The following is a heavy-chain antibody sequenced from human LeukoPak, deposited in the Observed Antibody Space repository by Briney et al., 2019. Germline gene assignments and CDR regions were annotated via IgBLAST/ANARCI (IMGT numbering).Heavy chain of an antibody. V-gene: IGHV3-30*18. CDR1: GFTFNNYG. CDR2: ISYDGRNK. J-gene: IGHJ4*02. D-gene: IGHD2-2*01. CDR3: AKGPLRGTAAAIDY. Sequence: PGGSRRLSCAASGFTFNNYGMHWVRQAPGKGLEWVAVISYDGRNKHYPDSVKGRFTISRDISTDTLWLQMDSLRTEDTAVYYCAKGPLRGTAAAIDYWGQGTLVTVSS.